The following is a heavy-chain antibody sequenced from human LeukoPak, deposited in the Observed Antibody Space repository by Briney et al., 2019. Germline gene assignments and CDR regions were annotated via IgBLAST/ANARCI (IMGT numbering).Heavy chain of an antibody. CDR2: IYYSGST. Sequence: SETLSLTCTVSGGSISSSSYYWGWIRQPPGKGLEWIGSIYYSGSTYYNPSLKSRVTISVDTSKNQFSLKLSSVTAADTAVYYCARHHSTMVRLRGGWFDPWGQGTLVTVSS. J-gene: IGHJ5*02. CDR3: ARHHSTMVRLRGGWFDP. CDR1: GGSISSSSYY. V-gene: IGHV4-39*01. D-gene: IGHD3-10*01.